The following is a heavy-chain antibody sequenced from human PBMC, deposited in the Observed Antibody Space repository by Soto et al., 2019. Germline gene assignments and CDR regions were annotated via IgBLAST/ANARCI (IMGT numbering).Heavy chain of an antibody. J-gene: IGHJ6*02. CDR2: ISAYNGNT. CDR3: ARDDYSNSYYYYGMDV. V-gene: IGHV1-18*04. D-gene: IGHD4-4*01. CDR1: GYTFTGYY. Sequence: GASVKVSCKASGYTFTGYYMHWVRQAPGQGLEWMGWISAYNGNTNYAQKLQGRVTMTTDTSTSTAYMELRSLRSDDTAVYYCARDDYSNSYYYYGMDVWGQGTTVTSP.